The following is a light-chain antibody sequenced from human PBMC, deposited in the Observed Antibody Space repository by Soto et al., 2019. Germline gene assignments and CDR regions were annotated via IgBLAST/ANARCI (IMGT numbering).Light chain of an antibody. CDR1: QSISSY. V-gene: IGKV3-11*01. Sequence: EIVLTQSPATLSLSPGERATLSCRASQSISSYLAWYQQKPGQAPRLLIYDASKRAIGVPASFTGRGSGTDFTLTISSLEPEDFAVYYCQQRSTWPYTFGQGTNLEIK. CDR2: DAS. J-gene: IGKJ2*01. CDR3: QQRSTWPYT.